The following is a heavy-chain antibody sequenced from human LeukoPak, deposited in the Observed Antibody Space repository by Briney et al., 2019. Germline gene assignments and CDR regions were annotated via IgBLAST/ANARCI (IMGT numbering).Heavy chain of an antibody. D-gene: IGHD3-3*01. V-gene: IGHV4-59*01. Sequence: SETLSLTCTVSGGSISSDHWNWIRQPPGKGLECIGYINYSGSTNYNPSLRSRVTISVDTSKNHFSLRLSSVTAADTAVYYCARGSKNYDFWSGYHPPPYYYMDVWGKGTSVTVSS. CDR1: GGSISSDH. CDR3: ARGSKNYDFWSGYHPPPYYYMDV. J-gene: IGHJ6*03. CDR2: INYSGST.